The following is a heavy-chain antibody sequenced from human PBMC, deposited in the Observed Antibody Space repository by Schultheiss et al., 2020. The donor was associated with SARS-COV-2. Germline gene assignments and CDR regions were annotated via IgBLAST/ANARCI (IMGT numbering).Heavy chain of an antibody. Sequence: SQTLSLTCAVYGGSFSGYYWGWIRQPPGKGLEWIGSIYYSGSTYYNPSLKSRVTISVDTSKNQFSLKLSSVTAADTAVYYCATDPRIAVAGTYNWGQGALVTVSS. CDR2: IYYSGST. V-gene: IGHV4-39*01. J-gene: IGHJ4*02. CDR1: GGSFSGYY. D-gene: IGHD6-19*01. CDR3: ATDPRIAVAGTYN.